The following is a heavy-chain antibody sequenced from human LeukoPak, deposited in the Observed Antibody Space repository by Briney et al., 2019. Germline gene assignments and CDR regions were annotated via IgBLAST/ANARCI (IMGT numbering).Heavy chain of an antibody. D-gene: IGHD2-15*01. Sequence: GGSLRLSCAASGFTFSKYAMTWVRQAPGKGLEWVSALSGSGGSTFYADSVKGRFTISRDNSNSTLYLQMNSLRAEDTAVYYCAKGRTPDYWGQGTLVTVSS. V-gene: IGHV3-23*01. CDR3: AKGRTPDY. CDR2: LSGSGGST. CDR1: GFTFSKYA. J-gene: IGHJ4*02.